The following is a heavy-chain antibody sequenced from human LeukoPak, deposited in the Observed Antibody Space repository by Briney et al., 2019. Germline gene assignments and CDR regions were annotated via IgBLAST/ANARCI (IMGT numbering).Heavy chain of an antibody. CDR2: INPNSGGT. CDR3: ASPPSSYGFAALDM. D-gene: IGHD5-18*01. Sequence: GASVKVSCKASGYTFTGYYMHWVRQAPGQGLEWMGWINPNSGGTNYAQKFQGRVTMTRDTPISTAYMELSRLRSDDTAVYYCASPPSSYGFAALDMWGQGTMVTVSS. J-gene: IGHJ3*02. V-gene: IGHV1-2*02. CDR1: GYTFTGYY.